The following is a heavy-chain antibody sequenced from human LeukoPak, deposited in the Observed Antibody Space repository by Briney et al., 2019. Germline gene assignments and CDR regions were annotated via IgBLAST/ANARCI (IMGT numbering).Heavy chain of an antibody. V-gene: IGHV4-39*01. CDR3: ATGFYYFDY. D-gene: IGHD3-10*01. J-gene: IGHJ4*02. CDR1: GGSISSTDYY. Sequence: SETLSLTCTVSGGSISSTDYYWGWIRQPPGKGLQWIGSVYYSGSTYYNPSLKSRLTISVDRSKDQFSLKLSSVSATDTAVYYCATGFYYFDYWGQGTLVTVSS. CDR2: VYYSGST.